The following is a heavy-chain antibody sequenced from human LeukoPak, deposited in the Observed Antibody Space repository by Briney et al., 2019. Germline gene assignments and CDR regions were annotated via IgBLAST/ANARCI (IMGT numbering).Heavy chain of an antibody. Sequence: ASETLSLTCAVYGGSFSGYYWSWIRQPPGKGLEWIGEINHSGSTNYNPSLKSRVTISVDTSKNQFSLKLNSVTPEDTAVYYCARDSGNYHFDSWGQGTLVTVSS. D-gene: IGHD1-26*01. CDR1: GGSFSGYY. V-gene: IGHV4-34*01. CDR2: INHSGST. CDR3: ARDSGNYHFDS. J-gene: IGHJ4*02.